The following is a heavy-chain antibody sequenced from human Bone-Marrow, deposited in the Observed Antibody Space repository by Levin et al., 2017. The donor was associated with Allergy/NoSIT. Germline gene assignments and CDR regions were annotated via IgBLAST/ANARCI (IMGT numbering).Heavy chain of an antibody. J-gene: IGHJ4*01. CDR2: LSYDGTTE. CDR1: GFTFENHG. D-gene: IGHD6-25*01. CDR3: ERTAGKQRHDLDC. V-gene: IGHV3-30*03. Sequence: GGSLRLSCVGSGFTFENHGIHWVRQAQGKGLEWVSVLSYDGTTEYYGDSVKGRFTMSRDNSKNTVYLQIERLRLDDTAVDYCERTAGKQRHDLDCWGQGTLVTVTS.